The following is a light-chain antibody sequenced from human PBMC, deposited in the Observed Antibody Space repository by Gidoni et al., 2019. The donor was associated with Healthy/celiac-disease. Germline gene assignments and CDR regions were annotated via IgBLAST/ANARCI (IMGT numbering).Light chain of an antibody. CDR3: QQYDNHPLT. J-gene: IGKJ4*01. CDR2: DAS. V-gene: IGKV1-33*01. CDR1: QDISNY. Sequence: DIQMTPSPSSLSASVGDRVTITCQASQDISNYLNWYQQKPGKAPKLLIYDASNLETGVPSRFSGSGSGTDFTFTISSLQPEDIATYYCQQYDNHPLTFXGXTKVEIK.